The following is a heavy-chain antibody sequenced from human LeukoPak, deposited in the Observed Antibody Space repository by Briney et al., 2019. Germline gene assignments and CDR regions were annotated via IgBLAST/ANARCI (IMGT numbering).Heavy chain of an antibody. CDR1: GFTFSSYS. CDR2: ISSSSSTI. J-gene: IGHJ6*03. Sequence: PGGSLRLSCAASGFTFSSYSMNWVRQAPGKGLEWVSYISSSSSTIYYADSVKGRFTISRDNAKNSLYLQMNSLRAEDTAVYYCARVGYSSSWNTYYYYMDVWGKGTTVTVSS. D-gene: IGHD6-13*01. V-gene: IGHV3-48*01. CDR3: ARVGYSSSWNTYYYYMDV.